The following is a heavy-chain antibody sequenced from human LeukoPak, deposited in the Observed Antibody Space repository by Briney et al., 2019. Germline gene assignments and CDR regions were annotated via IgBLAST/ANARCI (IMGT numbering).Heavy chain of an antibody. CDR3: ARDHIAAAGKGY. V-gene: IGHV4-39*07. D-gene: IGHD6-13*01. CDR2: IYYSGST. Sequence: SGTLSLTCTVSGGSISGSNYYWGWIRQPPGKGLEWIGTIYYSGSTYYSPSLKSRVTISVDTSKNQFSLKLSSVTAADTAVYYCARDHIAAAGKGYWGQGTLVTVSS. J-gene: IGHJ4*02. CDR1: GGSISGSNYY.